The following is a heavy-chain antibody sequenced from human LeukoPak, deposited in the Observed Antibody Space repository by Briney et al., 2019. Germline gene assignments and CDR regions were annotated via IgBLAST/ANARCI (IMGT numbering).Heavy chain of an antibody. CDR3: ARDGLGITGTITWSDY. V-gene: IGHV7-4-1*02. CDR2: VNTNTGNP. Sequence: ASVKVSCKASGGTFSSYAISWVRQAPGQGLEWMGWVNTNTGNPTYAQGFTGRFVFSLDTSVSTAYLQISSLKAEDTAVYYCARDGLGITGTITWSDYWGQGTLVTVSS. D-gene: IGHD1-20*01. CDR1: GGTFSSYA. J-gene: IGHJ4*02.